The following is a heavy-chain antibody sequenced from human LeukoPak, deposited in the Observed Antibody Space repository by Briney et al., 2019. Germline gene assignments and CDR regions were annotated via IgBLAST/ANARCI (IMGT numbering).Heavy chain of an antibody. CDR2: IYTSGST. CDR3: ARRRPWGLSRYFDY. J-gene: IGHJ4*02. Sequence: SETLSLTCTVSGGSISSGLYYWSWIRQPAGKGLEWIGRIYTSGSTNYNPSLKSRVTISLDTSKNQFSLKLSSVTAADTAVYYCARRRPWGLSRYFDYWGQGTLVTVSS. CDR1: GGSISSGLYY. D-gene: IGHD7-27*01. V-gene: IGHV4-61*02.